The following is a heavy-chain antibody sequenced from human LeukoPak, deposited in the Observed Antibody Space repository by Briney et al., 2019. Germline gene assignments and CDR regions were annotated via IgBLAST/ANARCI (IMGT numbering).Heavy chain of an antibody. CDR3: ARLLYDSSGFNWFDP. D-gene: IGHD3-22*01. J-gene: IGHJ5*02. CDR2: IYYSGST. Sequence: PSETLSLTCTVSGGSISSYYWSWLRQPPGKGLEWIGYIYYSGSTNYNPSLKSRVTISVDTSKNQFSLKLSSVTAADTAVYYCARLLYDSSGFNWFDPWGQGTLVTVSS. V-gene: IGHV4-59*08. CDR1: GGSISSYY.